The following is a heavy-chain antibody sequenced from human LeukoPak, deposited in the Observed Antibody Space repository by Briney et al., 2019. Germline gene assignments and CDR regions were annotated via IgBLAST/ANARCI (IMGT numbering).Heavy chain of an antibody. D-gene: IGHD6-19*01. J-gene: IGHJ5*02. CDR1: GYTFTSYD. CDR3: ARNKRGQWLATTGFDP. CDR2: MNPSSGNT. V-gene: IGHV1-8*01. Sequence: ASVKVSCKASGYTFTSYDINWVRQATGQGLEWMGWMNPSSGNTGYAQKFQGRVTMTRNTSISTAYMELSSLRSEDTAVYYCARNKRGQWLATTGFDPWGQGTLVTVSS.